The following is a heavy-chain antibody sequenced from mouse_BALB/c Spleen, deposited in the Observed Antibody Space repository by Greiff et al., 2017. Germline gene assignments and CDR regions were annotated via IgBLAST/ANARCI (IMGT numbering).Heavy chain of an antibody. CDR3: ARVRYDYAMDY. Sequence: EVMLVESGGGLVQPGGSRKLSCAASGFTFSSFGMHWVRQAPEKGLEWVAYISSGSSTIYYADTVKGRFTISRDNPKNTLFLQMTSLRSEDTAMYYCARVRYDYAMDYWGQGTSVTVSS. CDR2: ISSGSSTI. D-gene: IGHD2-3*01. V-gene: IGHV5-17*02. J-gene: IGHJ4*01. CDR1: GFTFSSFG.